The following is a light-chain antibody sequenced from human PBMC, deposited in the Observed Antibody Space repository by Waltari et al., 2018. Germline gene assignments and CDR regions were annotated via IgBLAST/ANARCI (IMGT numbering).Light chain of an antibody. J-gene: IGKJ4*01. Sequence: DIQMTQSPSSLSASVGDRVTITCPASQDISNYLNWYQQKPGKAPKLLIYDASNLETGVPSRFNGSGSGTDFAFTISSLQPEDIATYYCQQYDNRPLTFGGGAKVESK. CDR3: QQYDNRPLT. CDR1: QDISNY. CDR2: DAS. V-gene: IGKV1-33*01.